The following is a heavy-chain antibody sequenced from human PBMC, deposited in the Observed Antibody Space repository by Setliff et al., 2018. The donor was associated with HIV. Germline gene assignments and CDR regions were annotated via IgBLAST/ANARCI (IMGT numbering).Heavy chain of an antibody. CDR2: IYYSGST. Sequence: SETLSLTCTVSGGSISIYYWSWIRQPPGKGLEWIGYIYYSGSTNYNPSLQSRVTISVDTSKNQFSLKLSSVTAADTAVYYCARGAELLWFGELHNIPYFDYWGQGTLVTVSS. V-gene: IGHV4-59*01. D-gene: IGHD3-10*01. CDR1: GGSISIYY. J-gene: IGHJ4*02. CDR3: ARGAELLWFGELHNIPYFDY.